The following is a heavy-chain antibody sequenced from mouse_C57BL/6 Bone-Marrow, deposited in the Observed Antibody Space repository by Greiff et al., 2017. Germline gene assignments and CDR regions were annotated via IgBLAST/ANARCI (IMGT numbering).Heavy chain of an antibody. D-gene: IGHD6-1*01. CDR3: TTLSSLFAY. CDR2: IDPENGDT. V-gene: IGHV14-4*01. Sequence: LVESGAELVRPGASVKLSCTASGFNIKDDYMHWVKQRPEQGLEWIGWIDPENGDTEYASKFQGKATITADTSSNTAYLQLSSLTSEDTAVYYCTTLSSLFAYWGQGTLVTVSA. CDR1: GFNIKDDY. J-gene: IGHJ3*01.